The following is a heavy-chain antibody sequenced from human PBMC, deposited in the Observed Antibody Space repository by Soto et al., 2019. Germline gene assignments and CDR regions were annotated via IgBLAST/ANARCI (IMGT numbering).Heavy chain of an antibody. V-gene: IGHV1-69*01. CDR2: IIPIFSSR. J-gene: IGHJ6*02. Sequence: QVQLVQSGAEVEKPGSSVKVSCKTSRDTFNKYAFNWVRQAPGQGLEWMGWIIPIFSSRNYAEKCQGRVTITADDSTSTAYMELRSLRYEDTAVYYCARGETYLGVWGQGTTVTVSS. D-gene: IGHD2-21*01. CDR1: RDTFNKYA. CDR3: ARGETYLGV.